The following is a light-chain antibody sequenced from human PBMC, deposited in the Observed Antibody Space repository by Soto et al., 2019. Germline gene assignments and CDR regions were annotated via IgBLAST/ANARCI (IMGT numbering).Light chain of an antibody. CDR3: HKYNSWPLK. J-gene: IGKJ1*01. V-gene: IGKV3-15*01. CDR1: QGISSW. CDR2: DTS. Sequence: ITHSPSSVSASVVDRVTITFLASQGISSWLAWYQQKPGQAPRLVIYDTSTRATGIPARLSGSGSGTEFTLTISSLQSEDFAIYYCHKYNSWPLKFGQGTKVDIK.